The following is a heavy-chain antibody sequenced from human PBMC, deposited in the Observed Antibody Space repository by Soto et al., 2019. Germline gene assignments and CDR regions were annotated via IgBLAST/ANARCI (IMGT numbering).Heavy chain of an antibody. Sequence: SETLSLTCAVCGGAISSGGYSWSWIRQPPGKGLEWIGYIYHSGSTYYNPSLKSRVTISVDRSKNQFSLKLSSVTAADTAVYYCARVPDRWGQGTLVTVS. CDR1: GGAISSGGYS. CDR2: IYHSGST. V-gene: IGHV4-30-2*01. D-gene: IGHD2-2*01. CDR3: ARVPDR. J-gene: IGHJ5*02.